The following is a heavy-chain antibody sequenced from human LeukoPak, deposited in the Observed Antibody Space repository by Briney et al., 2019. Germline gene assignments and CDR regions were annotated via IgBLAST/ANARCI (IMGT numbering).Heavy chain of an antibody. J-gene: IGHJ4*02. CDR3: ARGEGSGSYMSYFDF. Sequence: SETLSLTCAVYGGSFNGYYWSWIRQPPGKGLEWIGEINHSGTTNYNPSLESRVTISEDMSKNQFSLKLSSVTAADTAFYYCARGEGSGSYMSYFDFCGQGALVTVSS. D-gene: IGHD3-10*01. V-gene: IGHV4-34*01. CDR2: INHSGTT. CDR1: GGSFNGYY.